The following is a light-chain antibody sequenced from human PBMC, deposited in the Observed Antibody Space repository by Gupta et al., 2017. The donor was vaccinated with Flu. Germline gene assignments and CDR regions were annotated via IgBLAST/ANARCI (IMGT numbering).Light chain of an antibody. CDR2: WHK. Sequence: QYIPGTAPTLLINWHKHRPSGVPARFSCATSAPSASLAIGGLRSEDEADYYCATWDDSLSGWVFGGGTKLTVL. CDR3: ATWDDSLSGWV. V-gene: IGLV1-47*01. J-gene: IGLJ3*02.